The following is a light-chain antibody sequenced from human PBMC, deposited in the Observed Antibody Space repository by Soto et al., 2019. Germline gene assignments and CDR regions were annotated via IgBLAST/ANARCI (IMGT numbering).Light chain of an antibody. CDR1: QSVSSY. Sequence: EIVLTQSPATLSLSPGERATLSCWASQSVSSYLAWYQQKPGQAPRLLIHDASYRATGIPARFSGRGSGSDFTLTISSLEPEAFAVYYCQQRSAWPYTFGQGTKLEI. J-gene: IGKJ2*01. CDR3: QQRSAWPYT. V-gene: IGKV3-11*01. CDR2: DAS.